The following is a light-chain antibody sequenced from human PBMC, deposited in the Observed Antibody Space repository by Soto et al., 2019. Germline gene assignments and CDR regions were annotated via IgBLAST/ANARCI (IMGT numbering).Light chain of an antibody. Sequence: EVVMTQSPLSLPVTLGQPASISCRSSQSFEYSDGNTYFNWFHQRPGQSPRRLIYKVSNRDSGVPARFSGSGSGTDFTLKISRVEAEDVGVYFCRQAAHWPYTFGQGTKLA. CDR3: RQAAHWPYT. V-gene: IGKV2-30*01. J-gene: IGKJ2*01. CDR1: QSFEYSDGNTY. CDR2: KVS.